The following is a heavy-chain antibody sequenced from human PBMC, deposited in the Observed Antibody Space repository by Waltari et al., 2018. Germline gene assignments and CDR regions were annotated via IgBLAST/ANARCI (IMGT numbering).Heavy chain of an antibody. D-gene: IGHD6-19*01. V-gene: IGHV4-59*11. CDR3: AGSSGWSFPDAFDI. CDR1: GGSISSHY. J-gene: IGHJ3*02. CDR2: IYYSGST. Sequence: QVQLQESGPGLVKPSETLSLTCTVSGGSISSHYWSWIRQPPGKGLEWIGYIYYSGSTNYNPSLKSRVTISVDTSKNQFSLKLSSVTAADTAVYYCAGSSGWSFPDAFDIWGQGTMVTVSS.